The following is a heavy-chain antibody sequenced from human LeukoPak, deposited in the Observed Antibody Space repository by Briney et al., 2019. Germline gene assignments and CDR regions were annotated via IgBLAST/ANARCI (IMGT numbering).Heavy chain of an antibody. CDR3: ARLLTMVRGVIIKYYYYYMDV. CDR2: MNPNSGNT. CDR1: GYTFTSYD. Sequence: ASVKVSCKASGYTFTSYDINWVRQATGQGLEWMGWMNPNSGNTGYAQKFQGRVTMTGNTSISTAYMELSSLRSEDTAVYYCARLLTMVRGVIIKYYYYYMDVWGKGTTVTISS. D-gene: IGHD3-10*01. V-gene: IGHV1-8*01. J-gene: IGHJ6*03.